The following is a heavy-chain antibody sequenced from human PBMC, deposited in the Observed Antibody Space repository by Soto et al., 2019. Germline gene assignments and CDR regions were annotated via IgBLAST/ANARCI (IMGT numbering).Heavy chain of an antibody. CDR1: GFSVSSNY. J-gene: IGHJ5*02. CDR2: IYSDGRT. Sequence: LRLSCAASGFSVSSNYMTWVRQAPGKGLEWVSIIYSDGRTNYADSVKGRFTISRDNSKNTVYLQMTSLSADDTAVYYCAREISAGFGEPWLDPWGQGTLVTVSS. V-gene: IGHV3-53*01. CDR3: AREISAGFGEPWLDP. D-gene: IGHD3-10*01.